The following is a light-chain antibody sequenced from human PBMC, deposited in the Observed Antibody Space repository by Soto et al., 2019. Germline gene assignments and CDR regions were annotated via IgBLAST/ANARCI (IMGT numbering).Light chain of an antibody. CDR2: GAS. Sequence: AIPLTQSPSSLSAYVGDRVTITCRASQDIASALAWYQQKPGKSPKLLIYGASSLESGVPSRFSGSGSGTDFTLTISSLQAEDFATYYCQQFNSYPHTFGPGTKVDIK. J-gene: IGKJ3*01. CDR1: QDIASA. V-gene: IGKV1-13*02. CDR3: QQFNSYPHT.